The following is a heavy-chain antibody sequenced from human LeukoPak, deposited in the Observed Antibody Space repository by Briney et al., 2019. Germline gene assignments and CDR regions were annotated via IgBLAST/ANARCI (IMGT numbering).Heavy chain of an antibody. D-gene: IGHD6-19*01. J-gene: IGHJ6*03. CDR2: IYYSGST. CDR1: GGSIGSYY. V-gene: IGHV4-59*01. CDR3: AREMAVAGTGPSYYYYYMDV. Sequence: SETLSLTCTVSGGSIGSYYWSWIRQPPGKGLEWIGYIYYSGSTNYNPSLKSRATISVDTSKNQFSLKLSSVTAADTAVYYCAREMAVAGTGPSYYYYYMDVWGKGTTVTVSS.